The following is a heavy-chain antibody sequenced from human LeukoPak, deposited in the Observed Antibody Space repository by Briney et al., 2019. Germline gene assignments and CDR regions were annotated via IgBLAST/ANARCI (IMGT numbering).Heavy chain of an antibody. Sequence: PGGSLRLSCAASGFTFSSYEMTWVRQAPGKGLEWLSYISSSGSAIYYADSVKGRFTISRDNAKNSLYLQMNSLRAEDTAVYYCARYPVDTSMVGGFDYWGQGALVTVSS. J-gene: IGHJ4*02. CDR2: ISSSGSAI. D-gene: IGHD5-18*01. CDR1: GFTFSSYE. CDR3: ARYPVDTSMVGGFDY. V-gene: IGHV3-48*03.